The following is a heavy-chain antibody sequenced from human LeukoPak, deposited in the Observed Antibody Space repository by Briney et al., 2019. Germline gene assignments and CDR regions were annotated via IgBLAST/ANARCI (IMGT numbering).Heavy chain of an antibody. J-gene: IGHJ4*02. V-gene: IGHV3-23*03. Sequence: GGSLRLSCAASGLTFKTYAMTWVRQAPGKGLEWVSVIYNSGSSTYYADSVKGRFTISRDNSKNTLHLQMSSLRAEDTAIYYCAKDMYGDFGGIDYWGQGTLVTVSS. D-gene: IGHD4-17*01. CDR2: IYNSGSST. CDR3: AKDMYGDFGGIDY. CDR1: GLTFKTYA.